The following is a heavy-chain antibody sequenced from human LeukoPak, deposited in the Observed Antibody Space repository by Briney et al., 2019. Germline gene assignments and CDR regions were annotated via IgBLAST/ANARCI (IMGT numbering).Heavy chain of an antibody. CDR2: VYVTGST. J-gene: IGHJ5*02. D-gene: IGHD6-19*01. CDR3: ARDRQWLVDH. Sequence: SETLSLTCTVPGDSISSYYWSWTRHPAGKGLEWIGRVYVTGSTHLNPALQSRVTMSVDTSKNQFSLKLTSVTAADTAVYYCARDRQWLVDHWGQGTLVSVSS. V-gene: IGHV4-4*07. CDR1: GDSISSYY.